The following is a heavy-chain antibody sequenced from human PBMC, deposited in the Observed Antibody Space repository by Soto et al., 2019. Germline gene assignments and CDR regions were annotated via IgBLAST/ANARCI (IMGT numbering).Heavy chain of an antibody. CDR3: AKGCFVSPSCLGYDY. CDR1: GFTFSSSA. J-gene: IGHJ4*02. CDR2: ISGSGGST. Sequence: GGSLRLSCAASGFTFSSSAMSWVRQAPGKGLEWVSIISGSGGSTYYADSVKGRFTISRDNSKNTLYLQMNSLRAEDTAVYYCAKGCFVSPSCLGYDYWGQGTLVTVSS. V-gene: IGHV3-23*01. D-gene: IGHD3-16*01.